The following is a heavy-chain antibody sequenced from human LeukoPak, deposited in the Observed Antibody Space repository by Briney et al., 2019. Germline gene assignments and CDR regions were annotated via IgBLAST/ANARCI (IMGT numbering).Heavy chain of an antibody. CDR2: IYHTGST. D-gene: IGHD3-22*01. Sequence: SETLSLTCTVSGYSISSGYYWVWIRQPPGKGLEWIGSIYHTGSTSYYPSLKSRVTISIDTSKNQFSLKLSSVTAADTAVYYCARAAIYYDSSGYYYWGQGTLVTVSS. CDR3: ARAAIYYDSSGYYY. J-gene: IGHJ4*02. V-gene: IGHV4-38-2*02. CDR1: GYSISSGYY.